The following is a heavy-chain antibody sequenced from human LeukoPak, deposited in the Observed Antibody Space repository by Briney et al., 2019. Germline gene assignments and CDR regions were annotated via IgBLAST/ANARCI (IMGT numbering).Heavy chain of an antibody. Sequence: GALRLSCAASGFTFSSYEMNWVRQAPGKGLEWVSYISSSGSTIYYADSVKGRFTISRDNAKNSLYLQMNRLRAEDTAVYYCAEVGITMIGGVWGKGTTVTISS. D-gene: IGHD3-10*02. V-gene: IGHV3-48*03. CDR1: GFTFSSYE. CDR2: ISSSGSTI. CDR3: AEVGITMIGGV. J-gene: IGHJ6*04.